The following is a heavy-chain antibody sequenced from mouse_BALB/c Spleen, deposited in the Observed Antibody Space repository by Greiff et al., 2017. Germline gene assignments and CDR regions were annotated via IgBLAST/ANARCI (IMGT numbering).Heavy chain of an antibody. J-gene: IGHJ2*01. V-gene: IGHV2-9*02. CDR1: GFSLTSYG. CDR3: ARDRYRYDGFDY. CDR2: IWAGGST. Sequence: VKLMESGPGLVAPSQSLSITCTVSGFSLTSYGVHWVRQPPGKGLEWLGVIWAGGSTNYNSALMSRLSISKDNSKSQVFLKMNSLQTDDTAMYYCARDRYRYDGFDYWGQGTTLTVSS. D-gene: IGHD2-14*01.